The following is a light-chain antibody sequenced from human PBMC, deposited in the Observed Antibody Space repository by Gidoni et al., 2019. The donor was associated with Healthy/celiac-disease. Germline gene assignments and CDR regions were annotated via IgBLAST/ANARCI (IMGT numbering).Light chain of an antibody. CDR2: AAS. Sequence: DIQITQSPSSLSASVGDRVTITLRASQGISNYLSWYQQKPEKVHKLLIYAASTLQSWVPSRFSGSGSGTDFTLPISRLQPEDVATYYCQKYNSAPWTFGQXTKVEIK. J-gene: IGKJ1*01. CDR1: QGISNY. CDR3: QKYNSAPWT. V-gene: IGKV1-27*01.